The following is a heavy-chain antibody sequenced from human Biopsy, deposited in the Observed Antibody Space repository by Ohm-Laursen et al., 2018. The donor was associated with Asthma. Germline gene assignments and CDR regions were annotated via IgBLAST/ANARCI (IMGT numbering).Heavy chain of an antibody. CDR3: ARAYGGSFFSGSFDI. CDR2: IYSGGGP. J-gene: IGHJ3*02. V-gene: IGHV3-53*01. Sequence: SLRLSCAASGFTVSTNGMSWVRQPPGKGLEWVSVIYSGGGPYYADSVQGRVTISRDNSKNTLSLQMNSLRAEDTAVYYCARAYGGSFFSGSFDIWGQGTMVTVSS. CDR1: GFTVSTNG. D-gene: IGHD4-23*01.